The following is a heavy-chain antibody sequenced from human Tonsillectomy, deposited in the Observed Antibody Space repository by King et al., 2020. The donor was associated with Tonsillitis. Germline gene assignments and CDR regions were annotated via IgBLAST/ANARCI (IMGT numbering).Heavy chain of an antibody. CDR3: AKDLYGQAGSY. Sequence: QLVQSGGGVVQPGRSLRLSCAASGFTFSSYGMHWVRQAPGKGLEWVAVISYDGSNKYYADSVKGRFTISRDNSKNTLYLQMNSLRAEDTAVYYCAKDLYGQAGSYWGQGTLVTVSS. V-gene: IGHV3-30*18. CDR1: GFTFSSYG. CDR2: ISYDGSNK. J-gene: IGHJ4*02. D-gene: IGHD6-13*01.